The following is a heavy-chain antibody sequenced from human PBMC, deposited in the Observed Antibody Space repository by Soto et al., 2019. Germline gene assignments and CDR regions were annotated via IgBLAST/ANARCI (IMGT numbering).Heavy chain of an antibody. CDR1: GGSISSSY. CDR3: ASHSSTTLRNYFEY. CDR2: IFYSGST. Sequence: SETLSLTCTVSGGSISSSYWSWIRQPPGKGLEWIGYIFYSGSTYYNPSLESRVTISVDTSKNQFSLRLRSVTAADTAVYYCASHSSTTLRNYFEYWGQGTLDTVSS. J-gene: IGHJ4*01. V-gene: IGHV4-59*08.